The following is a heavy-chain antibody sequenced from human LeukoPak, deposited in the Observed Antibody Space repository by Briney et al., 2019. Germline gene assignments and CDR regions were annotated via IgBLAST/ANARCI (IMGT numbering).Heavy chain of an antibody. CDR1: EYTFTAYY. J-gene: IGHJ5*02. CDR3: ARVGQWLVENDWFDP. CDR2: INPNSGDT. Sequence: GGSVKVSCKASEYTFTAYYVHWVRQAPGQGLEWMGWINPNSGDTNFAQNFQGRVTMTRDTSISTVYMELSRLRSDDTAVYYCARVGQWLVENDWFDPWGQGTLVTVSS. V-gene: IGHV1-2*02. D-gene: IGHD6-19*01.